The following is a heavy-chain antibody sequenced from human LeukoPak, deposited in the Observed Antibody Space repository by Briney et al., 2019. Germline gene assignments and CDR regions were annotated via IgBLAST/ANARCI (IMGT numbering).Heavy chain of an antibody. V-gene: IGHV1-2*02. D-gene: IGHD3-10*01. CDR3: ASAYYYGSGSYNYFDY. J-gene: IGHJ4*02. Sequence: ASVKVSCKASGYTFTGYYMHWVRQAPGQGLEWMGWINPNSGGTNYAQKFQGRVTMTRDTSISTAYMELSSLRSDDTAVYYCASAYYYGSGSYNYFDYWGQGTLVTVSS. CDR1: GYTFTGYY. CDR2: INPNSGGT.